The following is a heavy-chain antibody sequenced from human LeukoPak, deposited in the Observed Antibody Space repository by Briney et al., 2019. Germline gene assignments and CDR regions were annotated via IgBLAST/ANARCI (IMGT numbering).Heavy chain of an antibody. D-gene: IGHD6-6*01. Sequence: GGSLRLSCAAFGVTVSNNHMNWVRQAPGKGLEWVSLIYSGGSTYYADSVKGRFTISRDNSKNALYLQMNSLRAEDTAVYYCARDPPAVAANTYGWGQGTLVTVSS. V-gene: IGHV3-66*01. CDR1: GVTVSNNH. J-gene: IGHJ4*02. CDR2: IYSGGST. CDR3: ARDPPAVAANTYG.